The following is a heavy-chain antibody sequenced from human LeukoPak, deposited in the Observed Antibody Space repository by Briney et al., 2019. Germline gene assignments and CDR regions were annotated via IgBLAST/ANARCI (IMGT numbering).Heavy chain of an antibody. CDR3: ARGDCSDGACYPGDN. J-gene: IGHJ4*02. Sequence: GGSLRLSCAASGFTFSRYEMIWDRQAPGKGLEWVSYISGSGTTIYYADSVKGRFTISRDNAKNSLYLQMNSLSAEDTAVYYCARGDCSDGACYPGDNWGQGTLVTVSS. CDR2: ISGSGTTI. CDR1: GFTFSRYE. D-gene: IGHD2-15*01. V-gene: IGHV3-48*03.